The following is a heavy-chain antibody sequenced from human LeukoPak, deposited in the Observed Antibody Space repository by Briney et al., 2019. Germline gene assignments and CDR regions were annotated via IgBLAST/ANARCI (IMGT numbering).Heavy chain of an antibody. CDR3: ARHDVAGATTDYFQH. J-gene: IGHJ1*01. Sequence: PSETLSLTCTVSGGSVSSGNYYWSWIRQPPGKGPEWIGYIYYSGSTRYNPSLKSRVTISVDTSKNQISLKLGSVTAADTAVYYCARHDVAGATTDYFQHWGQGTLVTVSS. V-gene: IGHV4-61*01. CDR1: GGSVSSGNYY. CDR2: IYYSGST. D-gene: IGHD1-26*01.